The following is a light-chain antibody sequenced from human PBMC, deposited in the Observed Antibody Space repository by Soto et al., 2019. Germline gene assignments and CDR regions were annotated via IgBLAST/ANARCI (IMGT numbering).Light chain of an antibody. J-gene: IGKJ2*01. CDR3: QQSYSTPYT. Sequence: DIQMTQSPSSLSASLGDRVTITCRASQSISSYLYWYQQKPGKAPNLLIYAASSLQSGVPSRFSGRGSGTDFTLTISSLQPEDFATYYCQQSYSTPYTFGQGTKLEIK. CDR1: QSISSY. CDR2: AAS. V-gene: IGKV1-39*01.